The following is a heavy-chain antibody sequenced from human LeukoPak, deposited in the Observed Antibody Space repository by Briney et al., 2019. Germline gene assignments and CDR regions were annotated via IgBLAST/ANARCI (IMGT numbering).Heavy chain of an antibody. CDR1: GSSISSGDYY. D-gene: IGHD2-2*01. J-gene: IGHJ3*02. Sequence: SQTLSLTCTVSGSSISSGDYYWSWIRQPPGKGLEWIGYIYYSGSTYYNPSLKSRVTISVDTSENQFSLKLSSVTAADTAVYYCARADIVVVPAAADAFDIWGQGTMVTVSS. CDR2: IYYSGST. V-gene: IGHV4-30-4*08. CDR3: ARADIVVVPAAADAFDI.